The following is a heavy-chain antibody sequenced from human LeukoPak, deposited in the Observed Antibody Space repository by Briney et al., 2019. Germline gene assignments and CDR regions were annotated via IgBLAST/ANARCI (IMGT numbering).Heavy chain of an antibody. CDR2: ISAYNGNT. Sequence: GASVKVSCKASGYTFTSYGISWVRQAPGQGLEWMGWISAYNGNTNYAQKLQGRVTMTTDTSTSTAYMELRSLRSDDTAVYYCARARSLTMVRGANYFDYWGQGTLVTVSS. J-gene: IGHJ4*02. CDR3: ARARSLTMVRGANYFDY. D-gene: IGHD3-10*01. V-gene: IGHV1-18*01. CDR1: GYTFTSYG.